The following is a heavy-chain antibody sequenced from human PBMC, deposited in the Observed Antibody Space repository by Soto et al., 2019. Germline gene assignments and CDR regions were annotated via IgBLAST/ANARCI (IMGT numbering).Heavy chain of an antibody. Sequence: PGGSRRLSCPASGSTFSTYWMHWSGQVPGKGLGWVSRINSVARHTDYADSVKGRFTISRDHSKNTLQLEMNSLGAEETGVYYCVRDCHCITSNWYGIWFCPWGQGTLGPGSS. CDR2: INSVARHT. D-gene: IGHD1-1*01. CDR3: VRDCHCITSNWYGIWFCP. J-gene: IGHJ5*02. CDR1: GSTFSTYW. V-gene: IGHV3-74*01.